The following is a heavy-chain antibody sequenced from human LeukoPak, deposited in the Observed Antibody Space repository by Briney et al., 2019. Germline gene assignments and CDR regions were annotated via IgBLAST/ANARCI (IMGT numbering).Heavy chain of an antibody. V-gene: IGHV3-53*01. D-gene: IGHD5-18*01. CDR1: GFSVISNY. CDR2: IYRGGST. J-gene: IGHJ4*02. Sequence: GGSLRLACAASGFSVISNYMSWVRQSPGKGLELVSVIYRGGSTYYPDSVKGRFTIYRDSSTNTLHLEMNSLRAEDTAVYYCARGWIQLWSWGQGTLVTVSS. CDR3: ARGWIQLWS.